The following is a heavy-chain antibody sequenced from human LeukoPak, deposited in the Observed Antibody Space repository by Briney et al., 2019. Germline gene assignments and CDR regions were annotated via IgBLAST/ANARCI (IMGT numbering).Heavy chain of an antibody. CDR2: IYTSGST. CDR1: GGSISSSSYY. J-gene: IGHJ3*02. CDR3: ARAPNQLNYYDRKGAFDI. D-gene: IGHD3-22*01. V-gene: IGHV4-61*02. Sequence: SETLSLTCTVSGGSISSSSYYWSWIRQPAGKGLEWIGRIYTSGSTNYNPSLKSRVTMSVDTSKNQFSLKLSSVTAADTAVYYCARAPNQLNYYDRKGAFDIWGQGTMVTVSS.